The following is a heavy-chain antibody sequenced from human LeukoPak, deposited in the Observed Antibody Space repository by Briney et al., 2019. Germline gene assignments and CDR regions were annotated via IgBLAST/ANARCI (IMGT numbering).Heavy chain of an antibody. CDR2: ISSSGSII. Sequence: KPGGSLRLSCAASGFTFSDYYMTWIRQAPGKGLEWVSYISSSGSIIYYADSVKGRFIISRDNAKNSLYLQMNSLRAEDTAVYFCARVGYDSSGRFDYWGQVTLVTVSS. V-gene: IGHV3-11*04. J-gene: IGHJ4*02. D-gene: IGHD3-22*01. CDR3: ARVGYDSSGRFDY. CDR1: GFTFSDYY.